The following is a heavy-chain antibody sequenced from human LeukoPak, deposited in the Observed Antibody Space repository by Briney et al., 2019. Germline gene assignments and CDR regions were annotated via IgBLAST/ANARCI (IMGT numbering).Heavy chain of an antibody. CDR3: ECVAGRSGEEYMDV. CDR2: ITSSYTK. CDR1: GFAFSDYY. Sequence: GGSLRLSCAASGFAFSDYYMSWIRQTPGKGLEWVSHITSSYTKYYPDSVKGRFTISRDNAKNSLYLQMNSLRAVDTAVYYCECVAGRSGEEYMDVWGKGTTVTVSS. J-gene: IGHJ6*03. D-gene: IGHD3-16*01. V-gene: IGHV3-11*01.